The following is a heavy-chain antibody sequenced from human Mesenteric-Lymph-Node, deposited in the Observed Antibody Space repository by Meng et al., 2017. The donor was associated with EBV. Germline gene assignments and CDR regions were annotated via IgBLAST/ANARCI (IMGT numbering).Heavy chain of an antibody. V-gene: IGHV5-51*01. CDR2: IYPGDSDT. D-gene: IGHD4-23*01. J-gene: IGHJ4*02. CDR1: GYRFTSDW. CDR3: ARQQGNSGGDY. Sequence: GAGVKKTRESLMASLTGSGYRFTSDWIGWLRQRTGKGLEWMGIIYPGDSDTRYSPSFQGQVTISADKSISTAYLQWSSLKASDTAMYYCARQQGNSGGDYWGQGTLVTVSS.